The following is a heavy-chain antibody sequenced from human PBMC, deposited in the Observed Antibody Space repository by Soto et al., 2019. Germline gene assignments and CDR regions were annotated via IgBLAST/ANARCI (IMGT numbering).Heavy chain of an antibody. J-gene: IGHJ3*02. CDR3: ARGGGVGVAGSAAFDM. CDR1: GYPVTAYY. D-gene: IGHD3-3*01. Sequence: QLHLVQSGAVVKKPGASVTVSCSASGYPVTAYYMHWVRQAPGRGLEWMGGINPATGAAKYTQTFQGRVTMTRDTSTSTVFMELGGLTSEDTAVFSGARGGGVGVAGSAAFDMWGQGTLVTVSS. V-gene: IGHV1-2*02. CDR2: INPATGAA.